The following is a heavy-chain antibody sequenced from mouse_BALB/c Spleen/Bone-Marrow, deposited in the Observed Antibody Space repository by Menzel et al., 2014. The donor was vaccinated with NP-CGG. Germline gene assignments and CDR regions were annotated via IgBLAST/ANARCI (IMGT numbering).Heavy chain of an antibody. CDR2: IYPSDSYT. D-gene: IGHD2-10*02. CDR1: GYTFTSYW. CDR3: TRQYGNYYAMDY. Sequence: QVQLQHSGAELVRPGASVKVSCKASGYTFTSYWINWVKQRPGQGLEWIGNIYPSDSYTNYNQNFKDKATLTVDESSSTAYMQLSSPTSEDSAVYYCTRQYGNYYAMDYWGQGTSVTVSS. J-gene: IGHJ4*01. V-gene: IGHV1-69*02.